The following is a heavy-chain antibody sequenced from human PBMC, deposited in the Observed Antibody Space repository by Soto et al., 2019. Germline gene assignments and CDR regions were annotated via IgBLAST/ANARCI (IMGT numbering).Heavy chain of an antibody. CDR1: GFTFSSYA. CDR2: ISGSGGST. CDR3: AKLQFYDFWSGNWFDP. Sequence: GESLKISCAASGFTFSSYAMSWVRQAPGKGLEWVSAISGSGGSTYYADSVKGRFTISRDNSKNTLYLQMNSLRAEDTAVYYCAKLQFYDFWSGNWFDPWGQGTLVTVSS. D-gene: IGHD3-3*01. J-gene: IGHJ5*02. V-gene: IGHV3-23*01.